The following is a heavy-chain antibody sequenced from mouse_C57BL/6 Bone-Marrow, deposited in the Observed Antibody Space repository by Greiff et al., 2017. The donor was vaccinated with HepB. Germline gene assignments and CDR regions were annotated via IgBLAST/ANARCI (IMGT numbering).Heavy chain of an antibody. V-gene: IGHV5-16*01. CDR1: GFTFSDYY. CDR3: ARDRDGYYYFDY. J-gene: IGHJ2*01. D-gene: IGHD2-3*01. Sequence: EVQLVESEGGLVQPGSSMKLSCTASGFTFSDYYMAWVRPVPEKGLEWVANINYDGSSTYYLDSLKSRFIISRDNAKNILYLQMSSLKSEDTATYYCARDRDGYYYFDYWGQGTTLTVSS. CDR2: INYDGSST.